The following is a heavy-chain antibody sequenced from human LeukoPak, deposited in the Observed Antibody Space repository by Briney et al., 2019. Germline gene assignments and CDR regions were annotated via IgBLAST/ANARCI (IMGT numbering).Heavy chain of an antibody. CDR3: ARVLTTKQLLFDAFDV. J-gene: IGHJ3*01. D-gene: IGHD6-6*01. CDR2: QSSDGSDK. V-gene: IGHV3-30*15. Sequence: GGSLRLSCAASGFTFASYAMHWVRLAPGKGLEWVAVQSSDGSDKFYAASVRGRFTISRDNPKHTLFLQMSSLRAEDTAVYYCARVLTTKQLLFDAFDVWGQGTMVTVSS. CDR1: GFTFASYA.